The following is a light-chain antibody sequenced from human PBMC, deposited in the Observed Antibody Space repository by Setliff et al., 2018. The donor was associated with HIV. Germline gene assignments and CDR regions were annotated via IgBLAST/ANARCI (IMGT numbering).Light chain of an antibody. CDR3: MLYVGSDIGV. Sequence: QTVVTQEPSFAVFPGGTATLTCGLNSGSVSTTYNPSWYQQTPGQAPRTLIYNTNTRSSGVPDRFSGSILGNKAALTITGAQADDESDYYCMLYVGSDIGVFGGGTKVTVL. V-gene: IGLV8-61*01. CDR1: SGSVSTTYN. CDR2: NTN. J-gene: IGLJ3*02.